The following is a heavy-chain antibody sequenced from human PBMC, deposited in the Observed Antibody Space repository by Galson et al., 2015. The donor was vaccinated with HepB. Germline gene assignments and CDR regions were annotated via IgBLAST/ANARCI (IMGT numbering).Heavy chain of an antibody. J-gene: IGHJ6*02. CDR3: ARDLPGGSSSAFYYYYGMDV. Sequence: SLRLSCAAYGFTFSGYWMSCVRQAPGEGLEWGGGIKQDGSERYFVDSVKGRFTISRDNSKNTLYLQMNSLRAEDTAVYYCARDLPGGSSSAFYYYYGMDVWGQGTTVTVSS. V-gene: IGHV3-7*01. D-gene: IGHD6-6*01. CDR2: IKQDGSER. CDR1: GFTFSGYW.